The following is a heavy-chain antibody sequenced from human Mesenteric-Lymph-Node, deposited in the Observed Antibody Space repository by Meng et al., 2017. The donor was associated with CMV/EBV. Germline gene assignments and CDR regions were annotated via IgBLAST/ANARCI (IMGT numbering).Heavy chain of an antibody. V-gene: IGHV4-30-4*08. CDR1: GGSISSDDYY. CDR3: ARAQGNWFDP. CDR2: ISYSGST. Sequence: TCNVSGGSISSDDYYWSWIRQPPGKGLEWIAYISYSGSTYYNPSLKSRVIMSVDTSNNQFSLKLTSVTAADAAVYYCARAQGNWFDPWGQGTLVTVSS. J-gene: IGHJ5*02.